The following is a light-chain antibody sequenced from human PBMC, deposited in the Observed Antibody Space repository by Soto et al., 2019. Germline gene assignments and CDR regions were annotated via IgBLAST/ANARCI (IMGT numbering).Light chain of an antibody. CDR3: SAYTSSITYV. J-gene: IGLJ1*01. CDR1: SSDVGGYEF. CDR2: DVS. Sequence: QSALTQPASVSGSPGQSITISCTGTSSDVGGYEFVSWYQQHPGKAPKLMIYDVSNWPSGVSNRFSGSKSGNTASLTISGLQAEDEADYYCSAYTSSITYVFGSGTKLTVL. V-gene: IGLV2-14*01.